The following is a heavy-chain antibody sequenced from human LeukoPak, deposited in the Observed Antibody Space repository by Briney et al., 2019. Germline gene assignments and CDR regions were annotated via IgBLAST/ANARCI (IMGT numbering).Heavy chain of an antibody. V-gene: IGHV1-69*13. Sequence: ASVKVSCKASGGTFSSYSISWVRQAPGQGLEWMGGIIPIFGTADYAQKIQGRVTITADESTSTDYIELSSLRSEDTAVYYCARGDTGMVTYSSYWGQGTLVTVSS. D-gene: IGHD5-18*01. CDR2: IIPIFGTA. CDR1: GGTFSSYS. CDR3: ARGDTGMVTYSSY. J-gene: IGHJ4*02.